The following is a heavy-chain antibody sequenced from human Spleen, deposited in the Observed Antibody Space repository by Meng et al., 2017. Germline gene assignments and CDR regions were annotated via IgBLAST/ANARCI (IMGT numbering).Heavy chain of an antibody. Sequence: QVQLQESGPGLGKPSETLSLTCTVSGGSISSYYWSWIRQPPGKGLEWIGYIYYSGSTNYNPSLKSRVTISVDTSKNQFSLKLSSVTAADTAVYYCAREAAGTGYSSSWSFDYWGQGTLVTVPS. CDR3: AREAAGTGYSSSWSFDY. J-gene: IGHJ4*02. CDR1: GGSISSYY. V-gene: IGHV4-59*01. CDR2: IYYSGST. D-gene: IGHD6-13*01.